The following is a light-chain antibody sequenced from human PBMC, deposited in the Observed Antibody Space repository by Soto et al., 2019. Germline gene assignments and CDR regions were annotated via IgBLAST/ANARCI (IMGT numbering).Light chain of an antibody. V-gene: IGKV3-15*01. CDR3: QHYNNWPTWT. J-gene: IGKJ1*01. CDR1: QSVSSN. Sequence: EIVMTQSPATLSVSPGERATLSCRASQSVSSNLAWYQQKPGQAPRLLIYGASTRATSIPARFSGSGSGTEFTLTINSLQSEDFAVYYCQHYNNWPTWTFGQGTKVEIK. CDR2: GAS.